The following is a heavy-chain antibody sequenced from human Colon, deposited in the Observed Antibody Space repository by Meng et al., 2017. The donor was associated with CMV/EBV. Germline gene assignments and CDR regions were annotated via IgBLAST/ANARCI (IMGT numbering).Heavy chain of an antibody. CDR2: INPDGGGT. Sequence: ASVKVSCKASGYAFAGYYIHWVRQAPGQGLEWLGTINPDGGGTDYAQKFQGRLSMTRDTSTSTDYMGLSSLTSEDTAVYYCARDRAYINQRNWFDAWGQGTMVTVSS. CDR1: GYAFAGYY. J-gene: IGHJ5*02. V-gene: IGHV1-46*01. CDR3: ARDRAYINQRNWFDA. D-gene: IGHD4-11*01.